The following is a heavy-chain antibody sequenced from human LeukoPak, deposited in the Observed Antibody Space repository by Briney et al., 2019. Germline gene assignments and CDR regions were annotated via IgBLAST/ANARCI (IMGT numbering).Heavy chain of an antibody. D-gene: IGHD3-9*01. CDR3: ARVRVTGYSNFAY. CDR1: GFTFSSYW. V-gene: IGHV3-74*01. J-gene: IGHJ4*02. Sequence: PGGSLRLSCAASGFTFSSYWMHWVRQAPGKGLVWVSRINSDGSSTSYADSVKGRFTISRDNSKNTVYLQMSSLRAEDTAVYYCARVRVTGYSNFAYWGQGTLVTVSS. CDR2: INSDGSST.